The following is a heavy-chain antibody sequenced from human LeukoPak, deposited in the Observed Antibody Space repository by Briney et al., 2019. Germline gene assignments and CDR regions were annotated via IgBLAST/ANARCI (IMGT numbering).Heavy chain of an antibody. J-gene: IGHJ5*02. V-gene: IGHV6-1*01. D-gene: IGHD3-3*01. CDR1: GDSVSSNSAA. Sequence: SQTLSLTCAISGDSVSSNSAAWNWIRQSPSRGLEWLGRTYYRSKWYNDYAVSVKSRITINPDTSKNQFSLQLNSVTPEDTAVYYCARVGNYDFWSGYHTGIEWFDPWGQGTLVTVSS. CDR3: ARVGNYDFWSGYHTGIEWFDP. CDR2: TYYRSKWYN.